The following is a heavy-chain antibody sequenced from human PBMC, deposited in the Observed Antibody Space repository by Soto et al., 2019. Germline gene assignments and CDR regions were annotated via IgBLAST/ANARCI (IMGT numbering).Heavy chain of an antibody. CDR3: ARDLEVSATSTWFDP. CDR1: GGSISSGRYY. J-gene: IGHJ5*02. Sequence: QVQLQESGPGLVKPSETLSLTCTVSGGSISSGRYYWNWIRQPPGKGLEWIGYIFYSGSTNYSPSLKSLVTFSIDRSKNQFSLRLSSVTAADTAVYYCARDLEVSATSTWFDPWGQGTLVTVSS. V-gene: IGHV4-61*01. D-gene: IGHD2-15*01. CDR2: IFYSGST.